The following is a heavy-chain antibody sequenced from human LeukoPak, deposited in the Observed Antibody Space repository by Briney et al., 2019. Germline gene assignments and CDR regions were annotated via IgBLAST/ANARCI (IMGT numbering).Heavy chain of an antibody. Sequence: GGSLRLSCADSGFTFSRYWLHWVRQTPGKGLVWVSYISADGSVTRYADSVKGRFTISRDNTKSTLYLQMHSLRAEDTAVYYCATAGGDGSRMGFDPWGQGTLVTVSS. J-gene: IGHJ5*02. CDR1: GFTFSRYW. V-gene: IGHV3-74*01. D-gene: IGHD2-15*01. CDR2: ISADGSVT. CDR3: ATAGGDGSRMGFDP.